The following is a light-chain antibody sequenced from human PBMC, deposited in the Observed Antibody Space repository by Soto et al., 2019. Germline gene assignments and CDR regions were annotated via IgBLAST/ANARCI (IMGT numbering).Light chain of an antibody. V-gene: IGKV3-20*01. J-gene: IGKJ5*01. CDR1: QNISNY. CDR3: QQYGDSPQT. CDR2: GAS. Sequence: IVLTHSPATLSLSPGKRATLSCRASQNISNYLIWYQQKPGQAPRLLFYGASNRATAIPDRFSGSGFGTDFTLTITRLEPEDFAVYYCQQYGDSPQTFGPGTRLEIK.